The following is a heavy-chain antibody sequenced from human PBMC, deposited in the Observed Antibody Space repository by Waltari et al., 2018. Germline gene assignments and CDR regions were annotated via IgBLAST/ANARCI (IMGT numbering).Heavy chain of an antibody. D-gene: IGHD3-16*02. Sequence: QVQLVQSGAEVKKPGASVKVSCKASGYTFTSYDTNWVRQATGPGLEWMGWMNPNSGNTGYAQKFQGRVTITRNTSISTAYMELSSLRSEDTAVYYCARGMSYDYIWGSYLNFDYWGQGTLVTVSS. CDR2: MNPNSGNT. J-gene: IGHJ4*02. V-gene: IGHV1-8*03. CDR3: ARGMSYDYIWGSYLNFDY. CDR1: GYTFTSYD.